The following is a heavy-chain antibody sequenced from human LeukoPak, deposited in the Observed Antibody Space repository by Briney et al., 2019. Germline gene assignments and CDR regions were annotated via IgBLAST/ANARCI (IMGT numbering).Heavy chain of an antibody. CDR2: IYYSGST. V-gene: IGHV4-59*08. Sequence: SGTLSLTCTVSGGSISSYYWSWIRQPPGKGLEWIGYIYYSGSTNYNPSLKSRVTISVDTSKNQFSLKLSSVTAADTAVYYCARSSTGRQLESDWGQGTLVTVSS. D-gene: IGHD6-6*01. CDR3: ARSSTGRQLESD. J-gene: IGHJ4*02. CDR1: GGSISSYY.